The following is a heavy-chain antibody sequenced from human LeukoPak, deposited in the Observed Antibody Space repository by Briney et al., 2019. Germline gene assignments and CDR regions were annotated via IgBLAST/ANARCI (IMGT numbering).Heavy chain of an antibody. V-gene: IGHV3-9*01. Sequence: GGSLRLSCAASGFTFDDYAMHWVRQAPGKGLEWVSGISWNSGSIGYADSVKGRFTISRDNSKNTLYLQMNSLRAEDTAVYYCARGTAGYSSGWLSPFDYWGQGTLVTVSP. CDR3: ARGTAGYSSGWLSPFDY. CDR1: GFTFDDYA. CDR2: ISWNSGSI. J-gene: IGHJ4*02. D-gene: IGHD6-19*01.